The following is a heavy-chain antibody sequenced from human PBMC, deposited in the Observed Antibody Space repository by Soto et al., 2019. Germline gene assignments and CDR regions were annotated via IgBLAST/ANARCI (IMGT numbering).Heavy chain of an antibody. CDR3: AGGLLVTAI. D-gene: IGHD2-21*02. J-gene: IGHJ3*02. CDR1: GGYISSYY. V-gene: IGHV4-59*01. Sequence: QVQLQESGPGLVKPSETLSLTCTVSGGYISSYYWSWIRQPPGKGLEWIGYIYYSGSTNYNPSLKSRVTISVDTSKNQFSLKLSSVTAADTAVYYCAGGLLVTAIWGQGTMVTVSS. CDR2: IYYSGST.